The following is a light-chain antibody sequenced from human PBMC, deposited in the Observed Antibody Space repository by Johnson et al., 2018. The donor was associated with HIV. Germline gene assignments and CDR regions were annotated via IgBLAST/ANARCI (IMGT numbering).Light chain of an antibody. Sequence: TQPPSVSVSPGQTARITCSGNVLAKKYARWFQQKPGQAPVLVIYTDSERPSGIPERFSVSSSGTTFTLTISGAQVEDEADYYCYSAAENNYVFGTGTKVTVL. CDR3: YSAAENNYV. CDR1: VLAKKY. J-gene: IGLJ1*01. V-gene: IGLV3-27*01. CDR2: TDS.